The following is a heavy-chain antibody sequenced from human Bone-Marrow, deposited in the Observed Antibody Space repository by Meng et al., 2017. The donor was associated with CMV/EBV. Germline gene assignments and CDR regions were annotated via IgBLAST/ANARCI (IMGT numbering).Heavy chain of an antibody. CDR2: IIPIFGTA. D-gene: IGHD6-13*01. Sequence: SVKVSCKASGYTFTCYYMHWVRQAPGQGLEWMGWIIPIFGTANYAQKFQGRVTITTDESTSTAYRELSSLRSEDTAVYYCARFPGGQQLDRSYYYYGMDVWGQGTTVTVS. V-gene: IGHV1-69*05. CDR1: GYTFTCYY. CDR3: ARFPGGQQLDRSYYYYGMDV. J-gene: IGHJ6*02.